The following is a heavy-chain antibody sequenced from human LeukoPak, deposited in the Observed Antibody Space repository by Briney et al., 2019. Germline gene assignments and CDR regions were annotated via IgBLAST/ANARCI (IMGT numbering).Heavy chain of an antibody. V-gene: IGHV5-51*01. D-gene: IGHD2-2*02. J-gene: IGHJ6*02. CDR3: ARRSSGYCSSTSCYTGTYYYGMDV. Sequence: GEPLKISCKGSGSSFTSYWIGWVRQMPGKGLEWMGIIYPGDSDTRYSPSFQGQVTISADKSISTAYLQWSSLKASDTAMYYCARRSSGYCSSTSCYTGTYYYGMDVWGQGTTVTVSS. CDR2: IYPGDSDT. CDR1: GSSFTSYW.